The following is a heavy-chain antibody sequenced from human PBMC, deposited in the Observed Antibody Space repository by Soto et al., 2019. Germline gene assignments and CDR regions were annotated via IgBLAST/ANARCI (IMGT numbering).Heavy chain of an antibody. Sequence: VQLVQSGAEVRMPGSSVKVSCKASGGTFNNYAIHWVRQAPGQGLEWMGGIVPIFGPAKYAQKFRGRVRITADDSTSTAYIDLSSLTSEDTAIYYCARPSYSSSWLPNLDYWGQGTLVTVSS. J-gene: IGHJ4*02. D-gene: IGHD6-13*01. CDR3: ARPSYSSSWLPNLDY. V-gene: IGHV1-69*01. CDR2: IVPIFGPA. CDR1: GGTFNNYA.